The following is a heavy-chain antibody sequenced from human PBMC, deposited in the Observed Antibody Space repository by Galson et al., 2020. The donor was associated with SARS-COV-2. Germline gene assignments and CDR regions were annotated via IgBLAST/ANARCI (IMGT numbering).Heavy chain of an antibody. Sequence: AGSLRLSCAASGFTFRSYAMHWVRQAPGKGLEWVEVISYDGSNKYYADSVKGRFTISRDNSKNTLYLQMNSLRGEDTAVYYCARSNSGSYYAAFDIWGQGTMVTVSS. V-gene: IGHV3-30*01. CDR1: GFTFRSYA. CDR2: ISYDGSNK. J-gene: IGHJ3*02. CDR3: ARSNSGSYYAAFDI. D-gene: IGHD1-26*01.